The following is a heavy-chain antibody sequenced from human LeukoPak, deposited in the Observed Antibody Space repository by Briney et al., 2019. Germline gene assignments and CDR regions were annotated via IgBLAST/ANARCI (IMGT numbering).Heavy chain of an antibody. J-gene: IGHJ6*02. D-gene: IGHD3-10*01. CDR1: GFSFSGYA. V-gene: IGHV3-23*01. CDR3: AKKTSGSLSYYYGMDV. Sequence: TGGSLRLSCAASGFSFSGYAMSWVRQAPGKGLEWVSASGGGGSTYYADSVKGRFTISRDNSKNTLYLQMISLRAEDTAVYYCAKKTSGSLSYYYGMDVWGQGTTVTVSS. CDR2: SGGGGST.